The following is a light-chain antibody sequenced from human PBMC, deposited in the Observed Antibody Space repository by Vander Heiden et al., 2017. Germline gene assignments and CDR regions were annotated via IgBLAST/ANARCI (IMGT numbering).Light chain of an antibody. V-gene: IGKV3-11*01. CDR1: QSVSSY. Sequence: EIVLTQSPATLSLSPGERATLSCRASQSVSSYLAWYQQKPGQAPRLLIYDASNWTTGIPARFSGSGSGTDFTLTLSSLEPEDFAVYYCQQRSNWPPRVTFGQGTRLEIK. CDR3: QQRSNWPPRVT. J-gene: IGKJ5*01. CDR2: DAS.